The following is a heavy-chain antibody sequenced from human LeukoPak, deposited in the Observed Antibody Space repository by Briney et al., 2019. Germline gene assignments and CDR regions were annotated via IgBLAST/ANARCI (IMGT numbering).Heavy chain of an antibody. CDR1: GFTFSSYW. D-gene: IGHD2-2*01. Sequence: PGGSLRLSCAASGFTFSSYWMSWVRQAPGKGLEWVANIKQDGSEKYYVGSVKGRFTISRDNAKNSLYLQMNSLRAEDTAVYYCATSVVVPAATTYYGMDVWGKGTTVTVSS. CDR2: IKQDGSEK. J-gene: IGHJ6*04. V-gene: IGHV3-7*03. CDR3: ATSVVVPAATTYYGMDV.